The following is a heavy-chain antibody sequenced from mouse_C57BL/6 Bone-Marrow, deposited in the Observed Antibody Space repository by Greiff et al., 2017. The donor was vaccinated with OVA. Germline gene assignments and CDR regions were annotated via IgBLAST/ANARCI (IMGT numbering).Heavy chain of an antibody. D-gene: IGHD1-1*01. CDR3: ARSGYYGRSGVDFDY. CDR2: INPYNGDT. J-gene: IGHJ2*03. CDR1: GYSFTVYF. Sequence: VKLQESGPELVKPGDSVKISCKASGYSFTVYFMNWLMHSHGKSLGWIGRINPYNGDTFYNQNLKGKTTLTGDKSSSTAHMGLRRLTSEDSAVYYCARSGYYGRSGVDFDYWRQGTSLTVSS. V-gene: IGHV1-20*01.